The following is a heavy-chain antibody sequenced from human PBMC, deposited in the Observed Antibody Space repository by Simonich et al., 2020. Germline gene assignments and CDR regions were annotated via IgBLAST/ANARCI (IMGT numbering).Heavy chain of an antibody. D-gene: IGHD2-21*01. Sequence: EVQLLESGGGLVQPGGSLRLSCAASGFTFSSYAMSWVRQAPGKGWGWVSAIRGSGGSTYYADSVKGRFTISRDNSKNTLYRQMNSLRAEDTAVYYCAKEVSSGFISGCGQGTMVTVSS. CDR2: IRGSGGST. CDR1: GFTFSSYA. CDR3: AKEVSSGFISG. V-gene: IGHV3-23*01. J-gene: IGHJ3*01.